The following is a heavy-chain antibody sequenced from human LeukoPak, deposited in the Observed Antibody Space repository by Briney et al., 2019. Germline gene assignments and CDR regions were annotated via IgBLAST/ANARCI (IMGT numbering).Heavy chain of an antibody. CDR2: ISSSSSYI. CDR3: ARDHSCSWYFGHFDY. Sequence: PGGSLRLSCAASGFTFSSYSMNWVRQAPGKGLEWVSSISSSSSYIYYADSVKGRFTISRDNAKNSLYLQMNSLRAEDTAVYYCARDHSCSWYFGHFDYWGQGTLVTVSS. V-gene: IGHV3-21*01. CDR1: GFTFSSYS. J-gene: IGHJ4*02. D-gene: IGHD6-13*01.